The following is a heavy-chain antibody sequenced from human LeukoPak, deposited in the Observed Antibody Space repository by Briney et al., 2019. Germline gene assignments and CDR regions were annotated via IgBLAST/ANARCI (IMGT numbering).Heavy chain of an antibody. D-gene: IGHD2-2*02. CDR2: TYYRSNLYN. CDR1: GDSFSSNSAA. Sequence: SQTLSLTCAISGDSFSSNSAAWNWIRQSPSRGLEWLGRTYYRSNLYNDYAVSVKSRITINPDTSKNQFSLQLNSVTPEDTAVYYCARIVVVPAATPGRYFYYGMDVWGKGATVTVSS. V-gene: IGHV6-1*01. J-gene: IGHJ6*04. CDR3: ARIVVVPAATPGRYFYYGMDV.